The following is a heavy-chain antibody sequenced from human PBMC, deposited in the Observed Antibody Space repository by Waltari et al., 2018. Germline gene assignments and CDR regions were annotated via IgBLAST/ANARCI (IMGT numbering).Heavy chain of an antibody. Sequence: EVQLVESGGNLVQPGGSLRLSCAASGFTFTSHWMHWVRQAPGKGLVWVSRMNSDCSNTRYADAGKGRFTISRDNAKNTLYLEMNRLRAEDTAVYFCAGGPQSGASSAWYGWFDPWGQGTLVTVSS. J-gene: IGHJ5*02. CDR3: AGGPQSGASSAWYGWFDP. CDR2: MNSDCSNT. V-gene: IGHV3-74*01. CDR1: GFTFTSHW. D-gene: IGHD6-13*01.